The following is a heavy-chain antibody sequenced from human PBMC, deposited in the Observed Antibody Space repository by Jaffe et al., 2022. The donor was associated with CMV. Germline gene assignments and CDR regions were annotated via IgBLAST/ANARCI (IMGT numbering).Heavy chain of an antibody. CDR1: GFTFSSYS. CDR3: ARGYGSHSTIFGVVITFDP. CDR2: ISSSSSYI. Sequence: EVQLVESGGGLVKPGGSLRLSCAASGFTFSSYSMNWVRQAPGKGLEWVSSISSSSSYIYYADSVKGRFTISRDNAKNSLYLQMNSLRAEDTAVYYCARGYGSHSTIFGVVITFDPWGQGTLVTVSS. V-gene: IGHV3-21*01. D-gene: IGHD3-3*01. J-gene: IGHJ5*02.